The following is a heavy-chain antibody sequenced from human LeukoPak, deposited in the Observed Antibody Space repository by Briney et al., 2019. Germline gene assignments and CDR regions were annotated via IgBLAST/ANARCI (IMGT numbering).Heavy chain of an antibody. CDR2: IRGDGVEK. D-gene: IGHD3-22*01. V-gene: IGHV3-7*04. J-gene: IGHJ4*02. Sequence: GGCLRLSCVASGITLSSYWLSWVCQAPGKGPEWVANIRGDGVEKYYAASVQGRFTISRDNAENSLSLQMNNLRAEDTAVYYCARITNSGSYWVFDYWGQGTLVTVSS. CDR3: ARITNSGSYWVFDY. CDR1: GITLSSYW.